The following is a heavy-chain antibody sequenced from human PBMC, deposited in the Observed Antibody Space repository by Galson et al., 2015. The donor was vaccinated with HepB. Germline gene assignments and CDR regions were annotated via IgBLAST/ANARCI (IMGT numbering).Heavy chain of an antibody. CDR3: ARDLPGAFDI. CDR1: GGTFSSYA. V-gene: IGHV1-69*13. CDR2: IIPIFGTA. J-gene: IGHJ3*02. Sequence: SVKVSCKASGGTFSSYAISWVRQAPGQGLEWMGGIIPIFGTANYAQKFQGRVTITADESTSTAYMALSSLRSEDTAVYYCARDLPGAFDIWGQGTMVTVSS.